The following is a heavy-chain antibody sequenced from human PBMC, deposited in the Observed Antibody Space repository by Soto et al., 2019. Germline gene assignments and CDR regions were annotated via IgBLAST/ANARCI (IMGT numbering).Heavy chain of an antibody. V-gene: IGHV6-1*01. Sequence: KQSQTLSLTCAISGDSVSSNSAAWNWIRQSPSRGLEWLGRTYYRSKWYNDYAVSVKSRITINPDTSKNQFSLQLNSVTPEDTAVYYCARADNWNDGGLYNWFDPWGQGTLVTVSS. CDR2: TYYRSKWYN. CDR3: ARADNWNDGGLYNWFDP. D-gene: IGHD1-20*01. J-gene: IGHJ5*02. CDR1: GDSVSSNSAA.